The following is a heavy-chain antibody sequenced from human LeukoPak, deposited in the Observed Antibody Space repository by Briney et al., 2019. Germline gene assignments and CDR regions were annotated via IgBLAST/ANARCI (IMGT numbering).Heavy chain of an antibody. Sequence: ASVKVSCKVSGYTLTELSMHWVRQAPGKGLEWMGGFDPEDGETIYAQKFQGRVTMTEDTSTDTAYMELSSLGSEDTAVYYCAFSVYGGDDAFDIWGQGTMVTVSS. V-gene: IGHV1-24*01. CDR3: AFSVYGGDDAFDI. J-gene: IGHJ3*02. CDR2: FDPEDGET. D-gene: IGHD4-23*01. CDR1: GYTLTELS.